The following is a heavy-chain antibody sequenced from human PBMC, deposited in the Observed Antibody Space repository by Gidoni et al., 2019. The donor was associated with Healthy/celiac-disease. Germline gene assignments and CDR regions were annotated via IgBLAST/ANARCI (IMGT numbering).Heavy chain of an antibody. CDR3: ASLTYYYDSSGWY. CDR2: IYYSGRT. Sequence: QLQLQESGPGLVKPSETLSLTCTVSGGSISSSSYYWGWIRQPPGKGLEWIGSIYYSGRTYYNPSLKSRVTISVDTSKNQFSLKLSSVTAADTAVYYCASLTYYYDSSGWYWGQGTLVTVSS. D-gene: IGHD3-22*01. V-gene: IGHV4-39*01. J-gene: IGHJ4*02. CDR1: GGSISSSSYY.